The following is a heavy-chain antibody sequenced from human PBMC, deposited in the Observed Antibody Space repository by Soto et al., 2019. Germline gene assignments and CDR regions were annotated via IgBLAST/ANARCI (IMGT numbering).Heavy chain of an antibody. CDR1: GGSISSGDYY. CDR2: IYYSGRT. Sequence: QVQLQESGPGLVKPSQTLSLTCTVSGGSISSGDYYWSWIRQPPGKGLEWIGYIYYSGRTYYNPSLRSRVTISVDTSKIQFSLKLSSVTAADTAVYYCARYVAEDWYFALWGRGTLVTVSS. V-gene: IGHV4-30-4*01. CDR3: ARYVAEDWYFAL. J-gene: IGHJ2*01. D-gene: IGHD2-15*01.